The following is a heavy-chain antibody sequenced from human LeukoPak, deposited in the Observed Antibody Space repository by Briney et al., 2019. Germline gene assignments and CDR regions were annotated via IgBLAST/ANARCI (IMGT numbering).Heavy chain of an antibody. CDR1: GFMFSSYG. CDR2: ISGSGAKT. D-gene: IGHD3-10*01. CDR3: AKDRSWGLDY. Sequence: PGGSLRLSCAASGFMFSSYGMSWVRQAPGKGLEWVSAISGSGAKTFYADSVKGRFTISRDNSKNTLYPQLNSLRAEDTAIYYCAKDRSWGLDYWGQGTLVTVSS. J-gene: IGHJ4*02. V-gene: IGHV3-23*01.